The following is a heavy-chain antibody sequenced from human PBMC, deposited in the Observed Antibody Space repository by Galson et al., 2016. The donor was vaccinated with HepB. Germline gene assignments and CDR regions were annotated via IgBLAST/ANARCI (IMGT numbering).Heavy chain of an antibody. V-gene: IGHV3-30*18. CDR3: AKNDILAGYSAFDY. Sequence: SLRLSCAASGFTFSSYGMHWVRPAPGKGLEWVAVISYDGSNKYYADSVRGRFTISRDNSKNTLFLQMNSLRAEDTAVYYCAKNDILAGYSAFDYWGQGTLVTVSS. CDR1: GFTFSSYG. CDR2: ISYDGSNK. J-gene: IGHJ4*02. D-gene: IGHD3-9*01.